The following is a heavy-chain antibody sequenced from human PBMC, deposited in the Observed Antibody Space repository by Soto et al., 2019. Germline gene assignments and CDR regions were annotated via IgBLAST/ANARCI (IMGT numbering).Heavy chain of an antibody. D-gene: IGHD3-3*01. Sequence: ASVKVSCKASGYTFTSYGINWVRQATGQGLEWMGWMNPNSGNTGYAQKFQGRVTMTRNTSISTAYMELSSLRSEDTAVYYCARTGGDDFWSGYYFGNYYYGMDVWGQGTTVTVSS. CDR1: GYTFTSYG. CDR2: MNPNSGNT. CDR3: ARTGGDDFWSGYYFGNYYYGMDV. J-gene: IGHJ6*02. V-gene: IGHV1-8*01.